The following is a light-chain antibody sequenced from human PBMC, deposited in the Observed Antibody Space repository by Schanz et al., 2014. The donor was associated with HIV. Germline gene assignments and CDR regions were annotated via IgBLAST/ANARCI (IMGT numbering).Light chain of an antibody. CDR1: SSNIGSNY. V-gene: IGLV1-47*01. J-gene: IGLJ2*01. CDR3: AAWDDSLSGPVV. CDR2: RNN. Sequence: QSVLTQPPSASGTPGQRVTISCSGSSSNIGSNYVYWYQQLPGTAPTLLISRNNQRPSGVPDRFSGSKSDTSASLAISGLRSEDEADYYCAAWDDSLSGPVVFGGGTKLTVL.